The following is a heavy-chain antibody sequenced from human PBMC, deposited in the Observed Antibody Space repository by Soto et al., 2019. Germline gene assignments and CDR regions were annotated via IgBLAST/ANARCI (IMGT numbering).Heavy chain of an antibody. CDR2: ISGSGGST. V-gene: IGHV3-23*01. J-gene: IGHJ4*02. CDR1: GFTFSSYA. CDR3: AKDTLWDIVVVPAAMGFY. Sequence: EVQLLESGGGLVQPGGSLRLSCAASGFTFSSYAMSWVRQAPGKGLEWVSAISGSGGSTYYADSVKGRFTISRDNSKNTLYLQMNSLRAEDTAVYYCAKDTLWDIVVVPAAMGFYWGQGTLVTVSS. D-gene: IGHD2-2*01.